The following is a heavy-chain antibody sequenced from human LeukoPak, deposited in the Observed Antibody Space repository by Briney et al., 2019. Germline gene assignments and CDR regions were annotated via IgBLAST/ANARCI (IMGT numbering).Heavy chain of an antibody. CDR1: GGSISSYY. J-gene: IGHJ4*02. V-gene: IGHV4-59*01. CDR2: IYYSGST. Sequence: PSETLSLTCTVSGGSISSYYWSWIRQPPGKGLEWIGYIYYSGSTNYNPSLKSRVTISVDTSKNQFSLKLSSVTAADTAVYYCARGGSGSYLFDYWGQGTLVTASS. CDR3: ARGGSGSYLFDY. D-gene: IGHD1-26*01.